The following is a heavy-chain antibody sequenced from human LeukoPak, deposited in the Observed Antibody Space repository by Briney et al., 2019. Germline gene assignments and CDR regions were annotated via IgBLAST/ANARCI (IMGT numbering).Heavy chain of an antibody. J-gene: IGHJ4*02. Sequence: SETLSLTCTVSGGSISSNGYYWGWIRQPPGKGLEWIGSIYYSGSTYYNPSLKSRVTLFVDTSKNHFSLKLSSVTAADTAVYYCARVYYDYGWGSYRYDQKFDYWGQGTLVTVSS. V-gene: IGHV4-39*02. CDR3: ARVYYDYGWGSYRYDQKFDY. D-gene: IGHD3-16*02. CDR2: IYYSGST. CDR1: GGSISSNGYY.